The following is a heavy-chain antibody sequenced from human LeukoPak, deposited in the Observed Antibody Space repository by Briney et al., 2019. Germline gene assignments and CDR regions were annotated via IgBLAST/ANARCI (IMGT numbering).Heavy chain of an antibody. Sequence: GGSLRLSCAASGFTFSSYAMSWVRQAPGKGLEWVAVIWYDGSNKYYADSVKGRFTISRDNSKNTLYLQMNSLRAEDTAVYYCARGPQWLVSYYFDYWGQGTLVTVSS. D-gene: IGHD6-19*01. V-gene: IGHV3-33*08. CDR3: ARGPQWLVSYYFDY. CDR2: IWYDGSNK. J-gene: IGHJ4*02. CDR1: GFTFSSYA.